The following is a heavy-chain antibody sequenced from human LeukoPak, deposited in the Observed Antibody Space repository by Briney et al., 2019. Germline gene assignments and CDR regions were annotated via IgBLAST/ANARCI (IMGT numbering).Heavy chain of an antibody. CDR3: AKEGKLFDS. Sequence: GGSLRLSCAASGLTLSSYTMSWVRQAPGKGLEWVSSITGDGRHTYYADSVKGRFTISRDNSRDTQSLQMNSLRAEDTPLYYCAKEGKLFDSWGQGSLVTVSS. J-gene: IGHJ5*01. CDR1: GLTLSSYT. CDR2: ITGDGRHT. D-gene: IGHD4-23*01. V-gene: IGHV3-23*01.